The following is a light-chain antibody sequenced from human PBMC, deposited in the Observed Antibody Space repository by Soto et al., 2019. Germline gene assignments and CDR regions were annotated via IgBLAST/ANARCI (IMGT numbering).Light chain of an antibody. CDR3: SSVTISSKTVI. J-gene: IGLJ2*01. Sequence: QSVLTQPASVSGSPGQSITISCTGTSSDIDGYNYVSWYQYNPGKAPKLMIYDVSNRPSGISNRFSGSKSGNTASLTISGLQAEDEADYYCSSVTISSKTVICGGGNKVTVL. V-gene: IGLV2-14*01. CDR1: SSDIDGYNY. CDR2: DVS.